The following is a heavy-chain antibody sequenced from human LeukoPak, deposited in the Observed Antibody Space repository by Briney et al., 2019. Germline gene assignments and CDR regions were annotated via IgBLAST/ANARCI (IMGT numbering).Heavy chain of an antibody. CDR2: IYNDGST. J-gene: IGHJ4*02. CDR1: GFTVSSNY. CDR3: ARDLDSYGSY. V-gene: IGHV3-53*01. D-gene: IGHD5-18*01. Sequence: PGGSLRLSCAASGFTVSSNYTSWVRQAPGKGLEWVSVIYNDGSTYYADSVKGRFTISRDNSKNTLYLQMNSLRDEDTAVYYCARDLDSYGSYWGQGTLVTVSS.